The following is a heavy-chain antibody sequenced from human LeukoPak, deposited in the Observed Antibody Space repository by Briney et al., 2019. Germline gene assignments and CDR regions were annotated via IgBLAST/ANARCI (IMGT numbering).Heavy chain of an antibody. CDR1: GGSISSNTYY. J-gene: IGHJ4*02. V-gene: IGHV4-39*01. D-gene: IGHD6-13*01. CDR2: IYYSGSA. CDR3: ARGTHRRVAAAGLYYLDY. Sequence: SETLSLTCTVSGGSISSNTYYWGWIRQPPGKGLEWIGSIYYSGSAYYNPSLKSRVTISVDTSKNQFSLKLSSVTAADTAVYYCARGTHRRVAAAGLYYLDYWGQGTRVTVSS.